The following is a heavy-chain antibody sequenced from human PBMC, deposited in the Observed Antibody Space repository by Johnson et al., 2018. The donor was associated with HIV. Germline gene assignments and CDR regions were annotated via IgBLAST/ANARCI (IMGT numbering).Heavy chain of an antibody. CDR2: ISSSGYTI. CDR1: GFTFSDYE. Sequence: VQLVESGGGLVQPGGSLRLSCAASGFTFSDYELNWVRQAPGKGLQWVSYISSSGYTIYYADSVKGRFTISRDNAKNSLFLQMNSLRAEDTAVYYCAKDRYSSSSVGALDIWGQGTMVTVYS. D-gene: IGHD6-6*01. J-gene: IGHJ3*02. V-gene: IGHV3-48*03. CDR3: AKDRYSSSSVGALDI.